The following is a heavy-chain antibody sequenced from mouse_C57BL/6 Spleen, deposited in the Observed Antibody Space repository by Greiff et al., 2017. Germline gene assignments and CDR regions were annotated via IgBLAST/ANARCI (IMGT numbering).Heavy chain of an antibody. V-gene: IGHV1-55*01. CDR1: GYTFTSYW. Sequence: QVQLQQPGAELVKPGASVKMSCKASGYTFTSYWITWVKQRPGQGLEWLGDIYPGSGSTNYNEKCKSKATLTVDTSASTAYMQLSSLTSEDSAVYYCARRDDPYFDYWGQGTTLTVSS. CDR3: ARRDDPYFDY. D-gene: IGHD2-3*01. CDR2: IYPGSGST. J-gene: IGHJ2*01.